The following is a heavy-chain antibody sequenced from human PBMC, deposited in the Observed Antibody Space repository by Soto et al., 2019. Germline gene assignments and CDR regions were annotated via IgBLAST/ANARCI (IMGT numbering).Heavy chain of an antibody. J-gene: IGHJ4*02. CDR2: ISYDGSNK. CDR1: GFTFSSYA. D-gene: IGHD3-22*01. V-gene: IGHV3-30-3*01. CDR3: ARHPLLLRELGSGVDY. Sequence: GGSLRLSCAASGFTFSSYAMHWVRQAPGKGLEWVAVISYDGSNKYYADSVKGRFTISRDNSKNTLYLQMNSLRAEDTAVYYCARHPLLLRELGSGVDYWGQGTLVTVSS.